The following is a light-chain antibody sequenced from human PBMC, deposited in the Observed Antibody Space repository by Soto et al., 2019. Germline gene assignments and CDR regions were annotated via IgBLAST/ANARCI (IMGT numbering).Light chain of an antibody. CDR1: QGIRND. J-gene: IGKJ4*01. CDR3: LHDYDYPLT. Sequence: AIQMTQSPSSLSASVGDRVTITCRASQGIRNDLGWYQQKPGKAPKLLIYAASTLQSGVPSRFSGSGSGTDFTLTIGSLQPEDFATYYCLHDYDYPLTFGGGTKVDIK. CDR2: AAS. V-gene: IGKV1-6*01.